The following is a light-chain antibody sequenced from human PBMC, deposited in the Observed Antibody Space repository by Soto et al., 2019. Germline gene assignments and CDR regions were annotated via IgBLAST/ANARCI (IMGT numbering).Light chain of an antibody. Sequence: QSALTQPPSASGSPGQSVTISCTGTSSDVGGYNYVSWYQQHPGKAPKFMIYEVSKRPSGVPDRFSGSKSGNTASLTVSGLQAEDEAHYYCSSYAGSNNLVFGGGTKVTVL. CDR2: EVS. V-gene: IGLV2-8*01. CDR3: SSYAGSNNLV. CDR1: SSDVGGYNY. J-gene: IGLJ2*01.